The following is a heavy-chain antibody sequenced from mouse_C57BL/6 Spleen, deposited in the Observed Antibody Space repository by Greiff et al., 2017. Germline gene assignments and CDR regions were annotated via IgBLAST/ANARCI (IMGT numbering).Heavy chain of an antibody. CDR1: GYTFTSYW. V-gene: IGHV1-52*01. D-gene: IGHD2-4*01. Sequence: VQLQQSGAELVRPGSSVKLSCKASGYTFTSYWMHWVKQRPIQGLEWIGNIDPSDSETHYNQKFKDKATLTVDKSSRTAYMEISSLTSEDSAVYDSARDDYDDGADYWGQGTTLTVSS. CDR2: IDPSDSET. J-gene: IGHJ2*01. CDR3: ARDDYDDGADY.